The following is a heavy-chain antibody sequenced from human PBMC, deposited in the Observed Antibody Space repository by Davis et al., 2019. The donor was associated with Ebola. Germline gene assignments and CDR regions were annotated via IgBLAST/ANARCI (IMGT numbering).Heavy chain of an antibody. Sequence: GSLRLSCAVYGGSFSGYYWSWIRQPPGKGLEWIGEINHSGSTNYNPSLKSRVTISVDTSQNQFSLKLSSVTAADTAVYYCAARPTYYYGSGHDYWGQGTLVTVSS. CDR2: INHSGST. CDR3: AARPTYYYGSGHDY. J-gene: IGHJ4*02. CDR1: GGSFSGYY. D-gene: IGHD3-10*01. V-gene: IGHV4-34*01.